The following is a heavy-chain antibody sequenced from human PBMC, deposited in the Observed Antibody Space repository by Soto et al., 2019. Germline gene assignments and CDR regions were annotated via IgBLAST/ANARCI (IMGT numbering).Heavy chain of an antibody. J-gene: IGHJ6*02. CDR3: AREVGLGITMVRGSDYYGMDV. CDR2: INHSGST. V-gene: IGHV4-34*01. Sequence: PSETLSLTCAVYGGSFRGYYWSWIPPPPGTGLERIGEINHSGSTNYNPSLKSRVTISVDTSKNQFSLKLSSVTAADTAVYYCAREVGLGITMVRGSDYYGMDVWGQGTTVTVSS. CDR1: GGSFRGYY. D-gene: IGHD3-10*01.